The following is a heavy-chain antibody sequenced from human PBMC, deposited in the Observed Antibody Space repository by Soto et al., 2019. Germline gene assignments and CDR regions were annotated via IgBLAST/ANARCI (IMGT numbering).Heavy chain of an antibody. CDR1: GYSLSDLS. D-gene: IGHD2-2*01. CDR2: LDAEDGET. Sequence: SVKVSCKVSGYSLSDLSIHWARQAPGKGLEWMGGLDAEDGETIYAQKLQGRGTMTEDTSTDTAYMELSSLTSEDTAMYYCATLPRTIERTPAAIWSFDSWGQGTLVTVSS. V-gene: IGHV1-24*01. CDR3: ATLPRTIERTPAAIWSFDS. J-gene: IGHJ4*02.